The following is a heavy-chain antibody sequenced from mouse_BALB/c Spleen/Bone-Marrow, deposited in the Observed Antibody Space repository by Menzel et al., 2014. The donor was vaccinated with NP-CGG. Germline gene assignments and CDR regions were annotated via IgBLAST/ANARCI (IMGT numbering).Heavy chain of an antibody. CDR3: TRGGYDGGYYYAMDY. J-gene: IGHJ4*01. D-gene: IGHD2-14*01. V-gene: IGHV1-66*01. Sequence: QVQLQQSGPELVKPGASVKISCKASGYSFTSYYIHWVKQRPGQGLEWIGWIFPGSGNTKYNEKFKGKATLTADTSSSTAYMQLSSLTSEDCAVYFCTRGGYDGGYYYAMDYWGQETSVTVSS. CDR1: GYSFTSYY. CDR2: IFPGSGNT.